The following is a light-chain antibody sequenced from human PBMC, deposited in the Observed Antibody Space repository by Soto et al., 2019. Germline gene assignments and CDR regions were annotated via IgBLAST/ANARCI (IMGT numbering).Light chain of an antibody. CDR2: WAS. Sequence: DIVMTQSPDSLAVSLGERATINCKSSQSVLFSSNNKNYLAWYQQKPGQPPKLLIYWASTRESGVPDRFSGSGSGTDFTLTISILQAEDVAFYYCQQYYSTPWTFVQGTKVEIK. J-gene: IGKJ1*01. CDR3: QQYYSTPWT. CDR1: QSVLFSSNNKNY. V-gene: IGKV4-1*01.